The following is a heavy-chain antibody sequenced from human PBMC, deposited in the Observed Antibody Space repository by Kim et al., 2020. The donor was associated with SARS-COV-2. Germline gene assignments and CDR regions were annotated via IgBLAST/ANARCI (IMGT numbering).Heavy chain of an antibody. CDR3: ARPSPTYWYFDL. CDR1: GGSISSSSYY. Sequence: SETLSLTCTVSGGSISSSSYYWGWIRQPPGKGLEWIGSIYYSGSTYYNPSLKSRVTISVDTSKNQFSLKLSSVTAADTAVYYCARPSPTYWYFDLWGRGTLVTVSS. CDR2: IYYSGST. V-gene: IGHV4-39*01. J-gene: IGHJ2*01.